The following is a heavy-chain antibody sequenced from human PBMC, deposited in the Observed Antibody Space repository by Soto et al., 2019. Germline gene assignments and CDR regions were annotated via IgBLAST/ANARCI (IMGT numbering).Heavy chain of an antibody. J-gene: IGHJ6*02. D-gene: IGHD3-22*01. CDR3: ARWYYYDSSGYSPLAHYGMDV. CDR2: ISSSSYI. CDR1: GFTFSSYS. Sequence: GGSLRLSCAASGFTFSSYSMNWVRQAPGKGLEWVSSISSSSYIYYADSVKGRFTISRDNAKNSLYLQMNSLRAEDTAVYYCARWYYYDSSGYSPLAHYGMDVWGQGTTVTVSS. V-gene: IGHV3-21*01.